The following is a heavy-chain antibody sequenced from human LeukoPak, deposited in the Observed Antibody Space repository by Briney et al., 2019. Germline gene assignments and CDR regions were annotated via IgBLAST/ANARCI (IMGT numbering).Heavy chain of an antibody. CDR1: GGSISSYY. J-gene: IGHJ5*02. CDR3: ARGHAGHNWFDP. Sequence: SETLSLTCTVSGGSISSYYWSWIRQPPGKGLEWIGYIYYSGSTNYNPSLKSRVTISVDTFKNQFSLKLSSVTAADTAVYYCARGHAGHNWFDPWGQGTLVTVSS. V-gene: IGHV4-59*01. D-gene: IGHD6-13*01. CDR2: IYYSGST.